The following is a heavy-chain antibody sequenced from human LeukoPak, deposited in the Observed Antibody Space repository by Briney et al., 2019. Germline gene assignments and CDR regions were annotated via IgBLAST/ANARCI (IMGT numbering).Heavy chain of an antibody. J-gene: IGHJ4*02. CDR2: IYYSGST. CDR1: GGSINSSSSY. Sequence: SETLPLTCNVFGGSINSSSSYWGWIRQPPGKGLEWIGSIYYSGSTYYNPSLKSRVTISVDTSKNQFSLKLSSVTAADTAVYYCARSRAYNYGDFDYWGQGTLVTVSS. D-gene: IGHD5-18*01. CDR3: ARSRAYNYGDFDY. V-gene: IGHV4-39*01.